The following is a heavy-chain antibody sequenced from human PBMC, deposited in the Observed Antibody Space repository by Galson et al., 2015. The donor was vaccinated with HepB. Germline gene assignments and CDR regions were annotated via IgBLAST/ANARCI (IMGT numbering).Heavy chain of an antibody. Sequence: SLRLSCAASGFTFSSYAMSWVRQAPGKGLEWVAVISYDGSNKYYADSVKGRFTISRDNSKNTLYLQMNSLRAEDTAVYYCARGGDYGDYADAFDIWGQGTMVTVSS. CDR1: GFTFSSYA. CDR2: ISYDGSNK. D-gene: IGHD4-17*01. J-gene: IGHJ3*02. V-gene: IGHV3-30-3*01. CDR3: ARGGDYGDYADAFDI.